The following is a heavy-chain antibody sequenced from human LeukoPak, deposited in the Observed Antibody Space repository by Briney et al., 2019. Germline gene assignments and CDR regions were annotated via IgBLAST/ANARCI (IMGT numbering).Heavy chain of an antibody. J-gene: IGHJ4*02. Sequence: GGSLRLSCAASGFTFSSYGMHWVRQAPGKGLEWVAFIRYDGSNKYYADSVKGRFTISRDNSKNTLYLQMNSLRAEDTAVYYCARGGGAHNDYWGQGTLVTVSS. V-gene: IGHV3-30*02. CDR2: IRYDGSNK. CDR1: GFTFSSYG. D-gene: IGHD3-16*01. CDR3: ARGGGAHNDY.